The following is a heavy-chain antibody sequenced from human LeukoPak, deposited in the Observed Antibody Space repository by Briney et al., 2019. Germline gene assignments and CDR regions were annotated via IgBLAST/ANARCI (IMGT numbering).Heavy chain of an antibody. J-gene: IGHJ3*01. V-gene: IGHV3-9*03. Sequence: GGSLRLSCAASGFTFDNYAMHWVRQAPGKGLEWVSGINWNSGSIVYADSVKGRFTISRDNTKNFLYLQMNSLRIEDMALYYCAKAREAWGSVLKKADAFDLWGQGTMVTVSS. D-gene: IGHD5/OR15-5a*01. CDR2: INWNSGSI. CDR3: AKAREAWGSVLKKADAFDL. CDR1: GFTFDNYA.